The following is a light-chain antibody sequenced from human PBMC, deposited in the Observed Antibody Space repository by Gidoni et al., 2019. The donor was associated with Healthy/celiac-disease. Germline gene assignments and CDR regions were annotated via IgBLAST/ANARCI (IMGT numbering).Light chain of an antibody. CDR2: EVS. CDR3: CSYAGSSTVV. CDR1: SSDVGIYNL. J-gene: IGLJ2*01. Sequence: LTQPASVSGSPGQSITISCTGTSSDVGIYNLVSWYQQHPGKAPKLMIYEVSKRPSGVSNRFSGSKSGNTASLTISGLQAEDEADYYCCSYAGSSTVVFGGGTKLTVL. V-gene: IGLV2-23*02.